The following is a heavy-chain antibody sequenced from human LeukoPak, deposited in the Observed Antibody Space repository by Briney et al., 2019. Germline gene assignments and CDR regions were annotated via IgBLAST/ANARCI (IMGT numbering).Heavy chain of an antibody. Sequence: SQTLSLTCTVSGGSISSGGYYWSWIRQHPGKGLEWIGYIYYSGSTYYNPSLKSRVTISVDTSKNQFSLKLGSVTAADTAVYYCASGYSSSYYFDYWGQGILVTVSS. CDR1: GGSISSGGYY. J-gene: IGHJ4*02. CDR2: IYYSGST. D-gene: IGHD6-13*01. V-gene: IGHV4-31*03. CDR3: ASGYSSSYYFDY.